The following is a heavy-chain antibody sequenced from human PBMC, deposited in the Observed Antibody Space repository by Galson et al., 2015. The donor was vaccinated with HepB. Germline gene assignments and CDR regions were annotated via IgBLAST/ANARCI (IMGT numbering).Heavy chain of an antibody. CDR3: AKEREVAEEAGYYAMDV. V-gene: IGHV3-23*01. J-gene: IGHJ6*02. CDR1: GFTFSSYA. Sequence: SLRLSCAASGFTFSSYAMNWVRQAPGKGLEWVSSISGSVGTTHLADSVKGRFTISRDNSKNTVYLHMNSLRVEDTAVYYCAKEREVAEEAGYYAMDVWGQGTTVTVSS. CDR2: ISGSVGTT. D-gene: IGHD2-21*01.